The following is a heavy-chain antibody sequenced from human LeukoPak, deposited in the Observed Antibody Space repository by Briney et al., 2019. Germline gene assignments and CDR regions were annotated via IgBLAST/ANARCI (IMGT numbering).Heavy chain of an antibody. J-gene: IGHJ4*02. V-gene: IGHV3-23*01. CDR3: ARGKLAAQDY. Sequence: PGGSLRLSCAASGFTFSSYAMSWVRQAPGKGLEWVSIISTTGESTYYADSDADSVKGRFTVSRDNIKNTLYLQMNSLRAEDTAIYYCARGKLAAQDYWGQGTLVTVSS. CDR2: ISTTGEST. CDR1: GFTFSSYA. D-gene: IGHD6-6*01.